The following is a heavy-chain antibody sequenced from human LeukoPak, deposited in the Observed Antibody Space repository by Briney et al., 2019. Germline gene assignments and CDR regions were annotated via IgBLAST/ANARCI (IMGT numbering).Heavy chain of an antibody. CDR1: GGTFSSYA. CDR2: IIPIFGTA. CDR3: ARDGGSGRIRDV. V-gene: IGHV1-69*13. D-gene: IGHD3-10*01. J-gene: IGHJ4*02. Sequence: SVKVSCKASGGTFSSYAISWVRQAPGQGLEWMGGIIPIFGTANYAQKLQGRVTITADESTSTAYMELSSLRSEDTAVYYCARDGGSGRIRDVWGQGTLVTVSS.